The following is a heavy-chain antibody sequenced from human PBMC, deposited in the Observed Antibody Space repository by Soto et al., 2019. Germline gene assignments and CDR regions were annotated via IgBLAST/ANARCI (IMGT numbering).Heavy chain of an antibody. Sequence: DVQLWESGGGLVQPGGSLRLSCAASGFSFSSYGMSWVRQAPGKGLEWVSAISGSGGATYYADSVKGRFTISRDNSQNTLDLQMDSLRAEDTGVYLLGIPIFGVGNFRHRGQGTLVTVSS. J-gene: IGHJ4*01. D-gene: IGHD3-3*01. CDR1: GFSFSSYG. CDR3: GIPIFGVGNFRH. CDR2: ISGSGGAT. V-gene: IGHV3-23*01.